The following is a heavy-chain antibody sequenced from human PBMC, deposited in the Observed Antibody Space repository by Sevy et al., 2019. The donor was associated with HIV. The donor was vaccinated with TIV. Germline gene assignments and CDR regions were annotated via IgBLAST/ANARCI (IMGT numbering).Heavy chain of an antibody. Sequence: ASVKVSCKVSGYTLTELSMHWVRQAPGKGLEWMGGFDPEDGETIYAQKFQGRVTMTQDTSTDTAYMELSSLGSEDTAVYYCATMEYYYDSTTSLNGDYWGQGTLVTVSS. CDR2: FDPEDGET. D-gene: IGHD3-22*01. J-gene: IGHJ4*02. CDR3: ATMEYYYDSTTSLNGDY. V-gene: IGHV1-24*01. CDR1: GYTLTELS.